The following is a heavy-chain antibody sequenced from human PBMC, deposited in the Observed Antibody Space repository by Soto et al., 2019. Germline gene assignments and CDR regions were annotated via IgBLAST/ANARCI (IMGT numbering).Heavy chain of an antibody. D-gene: IGHD2-21*01. CDR1: GFPFNRYW. CDR3: ARAAPVVVEAPDV. CDR2: VNSDGSST. Sequence: VQLVESGGGLVQPGGSLRLSCAASGFPFNRYWMQWVRQAPGKGLVWVSRVNSDGSSTSYADSVKGRFTISKDNAKNTLYLQMNSLRAEDTAVYYCARAAPVVVEAPDVWGQGTTVTVSS. J-gene: IGHJ6*02. V-gene: IGHV3-74*01.